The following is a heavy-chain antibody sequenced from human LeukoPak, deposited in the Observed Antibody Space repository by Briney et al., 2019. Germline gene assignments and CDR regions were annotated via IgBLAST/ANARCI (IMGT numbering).Heavy chain of an antibody. V-gene: IGHV3-21*01. CDR3: ASAYGDYRYYFDY. CDR2: ISSSSSYI. Sequence: PGGSLRLSCAASGFTFSSDSMNWARQAPGKGLEWVSSISSSSSYIYYADSVKGRFTISRDNAKNSLYLQMNSLRAEDTAVYYCASAYGDYRYYFDYWGQGTLVTVSS. D-gene: IGHD4-17*01. CDR1: GFTFSSDS. J-gene: IGHJ4*02.